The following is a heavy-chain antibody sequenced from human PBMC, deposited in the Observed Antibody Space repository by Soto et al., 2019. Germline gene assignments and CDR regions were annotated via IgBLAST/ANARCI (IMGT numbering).Heavy chain of an antibody. CDR1: GVAFSSYA. Sequence: SVKLSCKSSGVAFSSYAISWVRQAPGQGLEWMGGIIPIFGTANYAQKFQGRVTITADKSTSTAYMELSSLRSEDTAVYYCARDRRQQLLFRVYGMGVWGQGPTVTVSS. J-gene: IGHJ6*02. D-gene: IGHD6-13*01. CDR2: IIPIFGTA. V-gene: IGHV1-69*06. CDR3: ARDRRQQLLFRVYGMGV.